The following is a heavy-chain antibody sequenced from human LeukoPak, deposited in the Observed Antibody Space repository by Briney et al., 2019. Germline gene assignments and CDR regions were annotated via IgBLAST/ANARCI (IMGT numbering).Heavy chain of an antibody. Sequence: GGSLRLSCAASGFTFSSYGMHWVRQAPGKGLEWVAFIRYDGSNKYYADSGKGRFTISRDNSKNTLYLQMNSLRAEDTAVYYCAKDRLLRYFDWLSMFDYWGQGTLVTVSS. D-gene: IGHD3-9*01. CDR3: AKDRLLRYFDWLSMFDY. CDR2: IRYDGSNK. V-gene: IGHV3-30*02. CDR1: GFTFSSYG. J-gene: IGHJ4*02.